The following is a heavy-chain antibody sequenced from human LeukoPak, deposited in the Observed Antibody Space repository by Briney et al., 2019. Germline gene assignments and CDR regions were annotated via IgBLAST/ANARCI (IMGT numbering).Heavy chain of an antibody. V-gene: IGHV3-23*01. CDR2: ISGRGDKK. CDR1: GFTVSSNY. J-gene: IGHJ4*02. D-gene: IGHD3-3*02. CDR3: AKGRLAPNY. Sequence: GGSLRLSCAASGFTVSSNYMSWVRQAPGKGLEWVSGISGRGDKKYYADSVKGRFTISRDNSKNTVYLQMNSLRGEDTAVYYCAKGRLAPNYWGQGTLVTVSS.